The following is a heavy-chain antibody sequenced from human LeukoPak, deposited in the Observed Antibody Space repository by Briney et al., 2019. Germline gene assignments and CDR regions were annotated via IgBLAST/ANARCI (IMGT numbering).Heavy chain of an antibody. CDR3: ARGVTMIVVVTYFDY. J-gene: IGHJ4*02. Sequence: GGSLRLSCAASGFTFSDYGMSWVRQAPGKGLEWVSGISGSGGDTYYADSVKGRFTISRDNAKNSLYLQMNSLRAEDTALYYCARGVTMIVVVTYFDYWGQGTLVTVSS. CDR1: GFTFSDYG. D-gene: IGHD3-22*01. V-gene: IGHV3-20*04. CDR2: ISGSGGDT.